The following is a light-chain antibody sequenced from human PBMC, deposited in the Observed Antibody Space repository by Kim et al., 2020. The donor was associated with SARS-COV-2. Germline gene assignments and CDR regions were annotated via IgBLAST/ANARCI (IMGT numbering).Light chain of an antibody. J-gene: IGKJ2*01. CDR2: GAS. CDR1: QSVGNN. V-gene: IGKV3-15*01. CDR3: QHYDNWPPYT. Sequence: EIVMTQSPGTLSVSPGERATLSCRASQSVGNNVAWFQQKLGHAPRLLIYGASTRATDIPPRFSGSGSETEFTLTITSLQSEDIAVYFCQHYDNWPPYTFGQGPKLEI.